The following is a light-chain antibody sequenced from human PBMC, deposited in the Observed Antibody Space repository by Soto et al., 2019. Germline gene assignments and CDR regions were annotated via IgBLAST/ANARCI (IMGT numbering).Light chain of an antibody. CDR2: GTS. V-gene: IGKV3-20*01. CDR3: QQYGSSRT. CDR1: QSVNSN. J-gene: IGKJ1*01. Sequence: EIMMTQSPATLSLSTGERATLSCRASQSVNSNLAWYQQKAGQAPRLLIYGTSTRATGIPARFSGSGSGTDFTLTISRLEPEDFAVYYCQQYGSSRTFGQGTKVDI.